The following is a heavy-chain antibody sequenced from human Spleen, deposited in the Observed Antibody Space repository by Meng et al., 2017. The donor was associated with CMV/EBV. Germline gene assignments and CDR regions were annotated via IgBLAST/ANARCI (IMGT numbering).Heavy chain of an antibody. CDR1: GFTFSSYE. V-gene: IGHV3-48*03. Sequence: GESLKISCGASGFTFSSYEMNWVRQAPGKGLEWLSYISSNGFSTYYAASVKGRFTISRDNANNSLFLQLNSLRAEDTAVYYCARERNMRWFDPWGQGTLVTVSS. D-gene: IGHD2-2*01. J-gene: IGHJ5*02. CDR3: ARERNMRWFDP. CDR2: ISSNGFST.